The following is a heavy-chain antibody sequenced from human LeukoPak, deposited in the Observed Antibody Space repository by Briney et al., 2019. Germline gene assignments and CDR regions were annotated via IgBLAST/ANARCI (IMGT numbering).Heavy chain of an antibody. V-gene: IGHV3-23*01. D-gene: IGHD6-13*01. J-gene: IGHJ1*01. CDR2: ISGSGGST. CDR1: GFTFSSYA. Sequence: GGSLRLSCAASGFTFSSYAMSWVRQAPGKGLEWVSAISGSGGSTYYADSVKGRFTISRDNSKNTLYLQMNSLRAEDTAVYYCAKALQLPGIAAAGTIGYFQHWGQGTLVTVSS. CDR3: AKALQLPGIAAAGTIGYFQH.